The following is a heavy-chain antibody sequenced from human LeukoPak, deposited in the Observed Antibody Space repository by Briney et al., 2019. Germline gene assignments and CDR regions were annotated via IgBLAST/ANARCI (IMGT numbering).Heavy chain of an antibody. Sequence: ASVKVSCKASGYTFTSYDINWVRQATGQGLEWMGWMNPNSGNTGYAQKFQGRVTITRNTSISTAYMELSSLRSEDTAVYYCARATRDSSSSPFDYWGQGTLVTVSS. D-gene: IGHD6-6*01. CDR2: MNPNSGNT. CDR1: GYTFTSYD. J-gene: IGHJ4*02. V-gene: IGHV1-8*03. CDR3: ARATRDSSSSPFDY.